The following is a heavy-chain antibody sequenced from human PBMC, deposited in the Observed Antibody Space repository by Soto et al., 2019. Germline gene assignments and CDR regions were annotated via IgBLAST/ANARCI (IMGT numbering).Heavy chain of an antibody. D-gene: IGHD3-16*01. J-gene: IGHJ4*02. CDR2: IYSSGTA. CDR1: GGSISSADYY. Sequence: SETLSLTCNFSGGSISSADYYLSWIRQPPGQALEWIGYIYSSGTAYYSPSLQSRVSITADTSKNQFSLKLDSVTAADTAVYFCASSLSLGELFPFDCWGQGALVTVSS. V-gene: IGHV4-30-4*01. CDR3: ASSLSLGELFPFDC.